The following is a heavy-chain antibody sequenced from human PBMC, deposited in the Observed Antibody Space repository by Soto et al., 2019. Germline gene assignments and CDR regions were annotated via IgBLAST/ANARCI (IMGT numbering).Heavy chain of an antibody. CDR1: GFTFSTYG. V-gene: IGHV3-23*01. CDR2: ISTSGGST. Sequence: GGSLRLSCAASGFTFSTYGMSWVRQAPGKGMEWVSGISTSGGSTFYADSVKGRFTISRDNSKNTLYLQTNSLRAEDTAVYHCAKVYRVEVVYDAFDMWAQGTMVTVSS. D-gene: IGHD2-2*01. J-gene: IGHJ3*02. CDR3: AKVYRVEVVYDAFDM.